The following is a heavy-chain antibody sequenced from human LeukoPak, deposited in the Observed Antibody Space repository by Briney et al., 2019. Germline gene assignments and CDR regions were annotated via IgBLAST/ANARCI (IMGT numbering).Heavy chain of an antibody. CDR3: ARAPYYYYMDV. J-gene: IGHJ6*03. V-gene: IGHV4-59*01. CDR1: GSSLSSFY. CDR2: ILYSGST. Sequence: SETLSLTCTVSGSSLSSFYWSWIRQPPGKGLEWIGYILYSGSTNYNPSLKSRVTISVDTSKNQFSLKLRSVTAADTAVYYCARAPYYYYMDVWAKGTTVTVSS.